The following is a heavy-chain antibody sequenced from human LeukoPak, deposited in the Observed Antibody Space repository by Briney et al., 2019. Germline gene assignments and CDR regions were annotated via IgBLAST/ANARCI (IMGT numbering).Heavy chain of an antibody. V-gene: IGHV3-23*01. Sequence: GGSLRLSCAASGFTFSTYTMYWVRHPPGKRLEWVSIIGNNGGGIHYADSVKGRFTISRDNFKNALYLQMNSLRVEDTAVYYCARDMGYSDGSKIGSAFDIWAQGTMVSVSS. CDR3: ARDMGYSDGSKIGSAFDI. CDR1: GFTFSTYT. CDR2: IGNNGGGI. J-gene: IGHJ3*02. D-gene: IGHD2-15*01.